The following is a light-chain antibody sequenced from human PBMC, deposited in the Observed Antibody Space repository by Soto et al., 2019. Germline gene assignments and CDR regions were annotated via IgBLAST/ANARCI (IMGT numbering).Light chain of an antibody. CDR2: PAS. J-gene: IGKJ3*01. Sequence: DIQMTQSPSSLSASVGDRVTITCRASQSISSYLNWYPQKPGKAPKLLIYPASSLQSGVPSRFSGSGSGTDFTLTISILQPEDFATYYCQQSYSTLFTFGPGTTVDI. V-gene: IGKV1-39*01. CDR1: QSISSY. CDR3: QQSYSTLFT.